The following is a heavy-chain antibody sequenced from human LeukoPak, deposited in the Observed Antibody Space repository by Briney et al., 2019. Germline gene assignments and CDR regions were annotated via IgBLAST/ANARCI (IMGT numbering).Heavy chain of an antibody. CDR1: GFPFTVDS. J-gene: IGHJ4*02. Sequence: GGSLRLSCTASGFPFTVDSMSWVRQAPGKGLEWISYIGISSGKTKYADAVKGRFTISADNARNSLYLQMNSLRVEDTAVYYCARDHNYAFDNWGQGTLVSVSS. CDR2: IGISSGKT. D-gene: IGHD1-1*01. CDR3: ARDHNYAFDN. V-gene: IGHV3-48*04.